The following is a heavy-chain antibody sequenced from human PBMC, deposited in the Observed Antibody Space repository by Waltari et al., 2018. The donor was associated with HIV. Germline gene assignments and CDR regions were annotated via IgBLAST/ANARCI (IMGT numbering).Heavy chain of an antibody. J-gene: IGHJ6*02. D-gene: IGHD2-2*01. V-gene: IGHV4-34*01. CDR3: ARARLVSRGQYCSTTSCLPHYYYYYGMDV. CDR2: IKHSGRT. Sequence: QVQLRQWGAGLLKPSAHLSLTCAVHCGSFSGSYWSCIRQPPAKGRAWIGEIKHSGRTNYNPALKSRVTIAVDTSKNQFSLKLTSVTAADTAVFYCARARLVSRGQYCSTTSCLPHYYYYYGMDVWGQGTTVTVSS. CDR1: CGSFSGSY.